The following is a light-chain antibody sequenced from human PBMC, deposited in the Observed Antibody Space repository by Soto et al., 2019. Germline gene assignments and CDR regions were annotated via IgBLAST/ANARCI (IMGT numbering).Light chain of an antibody. J-gene: IGLJ1*01. Sequence: QSVLTQPPSVSGAPGQRVTISCTGSSSNIGAGYDVHWYQQLPGTAPKLLIYGNSNRPSGVPDRFSGSKSGTSASLAITGLQADDVADYYCQSYDSILSGSVFGTGTKRTVL. CDR3: QSYDSILSGSV. V-gene: IGLV1-40*01. CDR2: GNS. CDR1: SSNIGAGYD.